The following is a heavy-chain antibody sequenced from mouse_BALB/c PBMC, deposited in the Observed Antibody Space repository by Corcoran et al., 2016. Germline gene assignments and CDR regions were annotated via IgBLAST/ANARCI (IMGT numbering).Heavy chain of an antibody. V-gene: IGHV9-3-1*01. J-gene: IGHJ4*01. CDR2: INTYTGEP. D-gene: IGHD2-1*01. Sequence: QIQLVQSGPELKKPGETVKISCKASGYPFTNYGMNWVKQAPGKGLKWMGWINTYTGEPTYADDFKGRFAFSLETSASTAYLQINNLKNEDTATYFCARIGGNGNYEDAMDYWGQGTSVTVSS. CDR3: ARIGGNGNYEDAMDY. CDR1: GYPFTNYG.